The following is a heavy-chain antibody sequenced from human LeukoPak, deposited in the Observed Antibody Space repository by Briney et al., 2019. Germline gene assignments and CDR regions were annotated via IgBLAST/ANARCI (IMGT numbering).Heavy chain of an antibody. Sequence: GRSLRLSCAASGFTFNSYGMHWARQAPVKGMEWVAVLSFDGSYKYYADSVKGRFTISRDNSKNTLYLQMNSLRVDDTAVYYCAKGSLSNWFDYWGQGTLVTVSS. D-gene: IGHD1-20*01. CDR1: GFTFNSYG. J-gene: IGHJ4*02. CDR2: LSFDGSYK. CDR3: AKGSLSNWFDY. V-gene: IGHV3-30*18.